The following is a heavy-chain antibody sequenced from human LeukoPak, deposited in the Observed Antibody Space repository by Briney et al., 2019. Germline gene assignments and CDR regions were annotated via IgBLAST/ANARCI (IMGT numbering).Heavy chain of an antibody. CDR1: GYSLTEFS. V-gene: IGHV1-24*01. CDR2: FDPEDGST. Sequence: ASVKVSCKVSGYSLTEFSMHWVRQAPGKGLEWMGGFDPEDGSTIFAQRFQGRLTLTEDSSTDTAYMELSSLKSEDTAVYYCATDLRGTMVRGVLVDVWGKGTTVTVSS. CDR3: ATDLRGTMVRGVLVDV. D-gene: IGHD3-10*01. J-gene: IGHJ6*04.